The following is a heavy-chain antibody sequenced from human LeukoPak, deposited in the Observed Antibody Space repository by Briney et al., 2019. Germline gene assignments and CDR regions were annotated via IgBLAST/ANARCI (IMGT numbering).Heavy chain of an antibody. Sequence: ASVNVSCKASGGTFSSYAISWVRQAPGQGLEWMGGIIPIFGTANYAQKFQGRVTITADESTSTAYMELSSLRSEDTAVYYCASPREMATMYYYYYGMDVWGQGTTVTVSS. J-gene: IGHJ6*02. CDR3: ASPREMATMYYYYYGMDV. CDR2: IIPIFGTA. V-gene: IGHV1-69*13. CDR1: GGTFSSYA. D-gene: IGHD5-24*01.